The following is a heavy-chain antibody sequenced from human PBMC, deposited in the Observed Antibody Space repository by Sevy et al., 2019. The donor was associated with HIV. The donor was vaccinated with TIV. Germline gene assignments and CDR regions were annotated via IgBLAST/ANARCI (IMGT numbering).Heavy chain of an antibody. V-gene: IGHV3-64*02. Sequence: GGSLSLSCAASGFSFSSYALHWVRQAPGKVLEYVSAISSNGGSTYYADSVKGRFTISRDNSKNTLYLQMVSLRAEDMAVYYGAREGVGGYSYSLDYWGQGTLVTVSS. D-gene: IGHD5-18*01. CDR1: GFSFSSYA. CDR2: ISSNGGST. J-gene: IGHJ4*02. CDR3: AREGVGGYSYSLDY.